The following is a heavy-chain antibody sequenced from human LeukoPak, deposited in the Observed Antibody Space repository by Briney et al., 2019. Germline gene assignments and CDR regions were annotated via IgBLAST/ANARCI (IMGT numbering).Heavy chain of an antibody. CDR3: ARSPYYYDSSGYQYYFDY. J-gene: IGHJ4*02. D-gene: IGHD3-22*01. CDR2: IIPIFGTA. V-gene: IGHV1-69*13. Sequence: SVKVSCKASGGTFSSYAISRVRQAPGQGLEWMGGIIPIFGTANYAQKFQGRVTITADESTSTAYMELSSLRSEDTAVYYCARSPYYYDSSGYQYYFDYWGQGTLVTVSS. CDR1: GGTFSSYA.